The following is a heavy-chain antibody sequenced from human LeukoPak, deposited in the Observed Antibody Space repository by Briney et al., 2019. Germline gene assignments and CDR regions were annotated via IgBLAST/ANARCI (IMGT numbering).Heavy chain of an antibody. CDR1: GFTFSSYW. CDR2: IKPKTDGETT. CDR3: ITPLPYSAQ. Sequence: GGSLRLSCAASGFTFSSYWMSWVRQAPGKGLEWVGRIKPKTDGETTEYAAPVKDRFSISRDDSKSMMYLQMDSLKTEDTAVYYCITPLPYSAQGGQGTLVTVSS. V-gene: IGHV3-15*01. J-gene: IGHJ4*02. D-gene: IGHD2-21*01.